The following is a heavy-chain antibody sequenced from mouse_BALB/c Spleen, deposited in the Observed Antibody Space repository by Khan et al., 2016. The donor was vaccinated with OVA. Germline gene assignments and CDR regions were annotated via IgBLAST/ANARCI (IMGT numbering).Heavy chain of an antibody. Sequence: QIQLVQSGPDLKKPGETVKISCKASGYTFTYYGINWVKQASGKGLKWLGWLYTYTGEPTYADDFKGRFAFSLDTSASTASLQINNLNNEDTATYYCARGGRRAMDYWGQGTSVTVSS. CDR3: ARGGRRAMDY. CDR1: GYTFTYYG. V-gene: IGHV9-3-1*01. J-gene: IGHJ4*01. CDR2: LYTYTGEP.